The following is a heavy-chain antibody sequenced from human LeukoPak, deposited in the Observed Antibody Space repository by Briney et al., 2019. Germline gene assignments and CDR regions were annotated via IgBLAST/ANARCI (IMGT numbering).Heavy chain of an antibody. J-gene: IGHJ5*02. CDR2: ISAYNGNT. CDR3: ARDPLPYCSGGSCVWFDP. V-gene: IGHV1-18*01. CDR1: GYSFTSNV. Sequence: ASVKVSCKASGYSFTSNVISWVRQAPGQGLEWMGWISAYNGNTNYAQKLQGRVTMTTDTSTSTAYMELRSLRSDDTAVYYCARDPLPYCSGGSCVWFDPWGQGTLVTVSS. D-gene: IGHD2-15*01.